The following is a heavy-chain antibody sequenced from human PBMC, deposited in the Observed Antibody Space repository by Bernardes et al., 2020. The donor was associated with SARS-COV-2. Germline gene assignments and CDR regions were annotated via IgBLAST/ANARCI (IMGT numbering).Heavy chain of an antibody. CDR3: ASCVGGFGEFRDYYYYGMDV. CDR1: GFTVSSNY. D-gene: IGHD3-10*01. Sequence: GGSLRLSCAASGFTVSSNYMSWVRQAPGKGLEWVSVIYSGGSTYYADSVKGRFTISRDNSKNTLYLQMNSLRAEDTAVYYCASCVGGFGEFRDYYYYGMDVWGQGTTVTVSS. V-gene: IGHV3-53*01. J-gene: IGHJ6*02. CDR2: IYSGGST.